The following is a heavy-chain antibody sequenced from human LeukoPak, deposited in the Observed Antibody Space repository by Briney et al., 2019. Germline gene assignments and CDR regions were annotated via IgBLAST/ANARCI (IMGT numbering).Heavy chain of an antibody. V-gene: IGHV1-2*02. CDR3: ARRGDGYKPFDY. D-gene: IGHD5-24*01. CDR2: INPNRGGT. CDR1: GYTFTGYY. Sequence: ASVKVSCKASGYTFTGYYMHWVRQAPGQGLEWMGWINPNRGGTNYAQKFQGRVTMTRDTSISTAYMELSRLRSDDTAVYYCARRGDGYKPFDYWGQGTLVTVSS. J-gene: IGHJ4*02.